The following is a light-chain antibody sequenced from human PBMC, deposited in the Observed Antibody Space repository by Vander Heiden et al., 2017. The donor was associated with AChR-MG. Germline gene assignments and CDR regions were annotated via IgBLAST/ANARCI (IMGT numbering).Light chain of an antibody. CDR2: QDS. J-gene: IGLJ2*01. Sequence: SYELTQPPSVSVSPGQTASVTCSGDKLGDKYACWYQQKPGQSPWRVIYQDSKRPSGIPERFSGSNSGKTANLTISGTQAMDEADDYCQAWDSSTVVFGGGTKLTVL. V-gene: IGLV3-1*01. CDR1: KLGDKY. CDR3: QAWDSSTVV.